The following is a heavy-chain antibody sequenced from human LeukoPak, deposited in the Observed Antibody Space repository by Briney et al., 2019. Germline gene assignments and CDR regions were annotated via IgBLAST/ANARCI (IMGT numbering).Heavy chain of an antibody. CDR1: GFTFSSYG. CDR3: ARGPRYYGMDV. CDR2: IWYDGSNK. J-gene: IGHJ6*02. Sequence: GGSLRLSCAASGFTFSSYGMHWVRQAPGKGLEWVAVIWYDGSNKYYADSVKGRFTISRDNSKNTLYLQMNSLRAEDTAVYYCARGPRYYGMDVRAQGTTVTVSS. V-gene: IGHV3-33*01.